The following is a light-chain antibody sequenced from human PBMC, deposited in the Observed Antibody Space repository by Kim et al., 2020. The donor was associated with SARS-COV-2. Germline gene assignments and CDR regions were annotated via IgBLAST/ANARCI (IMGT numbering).Light chain of an antibody. Sequence: AASIGDRVTITCRASQSISSSLAWYQQKPGKAPQLLIYNAYSLESGVPARFSGSGSGTEFTLTINSLQPDDFATYYCQQYSSLWTFGQGTKVDIK. J-gene: IGKJ1*01. CDR2: NAY. CDR1: QSISSS. CDR3: QQYSSLWT. V-gene: IGKV1-5*03.